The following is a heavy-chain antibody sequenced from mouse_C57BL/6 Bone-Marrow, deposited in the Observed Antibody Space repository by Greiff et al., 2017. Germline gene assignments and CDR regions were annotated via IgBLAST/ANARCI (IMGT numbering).Heavy chain of an antibody. CDR2: IRNKANGYTT. V-gene: IGHV7-3*01. CDR3: ASSYYYGPFAY. D-gene: IGHD1-1*01. CDR1: GFTFTDYY. J-gene: IGHJ3*01. Sequence: EVKLMESGGGLVQPGGSLSLSCAASGFTFTDYYMSWVRQPPGKALGWLGFIRNKANGYTTEYSASVKGRFTISRDNSQSILYLQMNALRAEDSATYYCASSYYYGPFAYWGQGTLVTVSA.